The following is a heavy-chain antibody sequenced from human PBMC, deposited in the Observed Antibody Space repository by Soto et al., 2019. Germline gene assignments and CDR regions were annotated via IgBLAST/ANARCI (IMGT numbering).Heavy chain of an antibody. CDR3: ARDLVVAVNSSYYYYGMDV. Sequence: ASVKVSCKASGYTFTGYYIHWVRQAPGQGLEWMGWINPNSGGTNYAQKFQGWVTMTRDTSISTAYMELIRLRSDDTAVYYCARDLVVAVNSSYYYYGMDVWGQGTTVTVSS. D-gene: IGHD2-15*01. J-gene: IGHJ6*02. CDR2: INPNSGGT. V-gene: IGHV1-2*04. CDR1: GYTFTGYY.